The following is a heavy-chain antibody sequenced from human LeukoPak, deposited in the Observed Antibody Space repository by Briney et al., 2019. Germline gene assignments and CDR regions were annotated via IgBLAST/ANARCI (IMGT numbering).Heavy chain of an antibody. Sequence: SSVKVSCKASGGTFSSHAIAWVRQAPGQGPEWMGGIIPISGTADYAQKFQGRVTITTDQSTSTAYMELSSLTSDDTAVYYCARGLQYQLLKALRYYYMDVWGEGTTVTVSS. CDR3: ARGLQYQLLKALRYYYMDV. J-gene: IGHJ6*03. CDR2: IIPISGTA. V-gene: IGHV1-69*05. D-gene: IGHD2-2*01. CDR1: GGTFSSHA.